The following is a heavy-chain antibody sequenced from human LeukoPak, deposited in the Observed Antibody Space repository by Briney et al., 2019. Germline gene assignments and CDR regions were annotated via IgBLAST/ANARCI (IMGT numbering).Heavy chain of an antibody. CDR3: ARGRYYGMDV. V-gene: IGHV3-74*03. CDR1: GFTFSTFW. CDR2: INSDGSST. Sequence: GGSLRLSCAASGFTFSTFWMHWVRQAPGKGLVWVSGINSDGSSTTYADSVKGRFTISRDNAKNTLYLQMNNLRAEHTAVYYCARGRYYGMDVWGQGTTVTVSS. J-gene: IGHJ6*02.